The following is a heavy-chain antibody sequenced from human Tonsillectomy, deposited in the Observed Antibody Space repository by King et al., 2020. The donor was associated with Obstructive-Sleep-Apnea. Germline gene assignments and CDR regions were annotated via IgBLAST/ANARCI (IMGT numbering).Heavy chain of an antibody. J-gene: IGHJ4*02. CDR3: ARHTKGNFYPPFDY. CDR2: IHPGDSDI. V-gene: IGHV5-51*01. Sequence: QLVQSGAEVKKPGESLKISCKGSGFSFISYYIAWVRQMPGKGLEWMGVIHPGDSDIRYSPSFEGRVTISADKSITTAYLQWSSLKASATAIYYCARHTKGNFYPPFDYWGQGTQVTVSS. CDR1: GFSFISYY. D-gene: IGHD2-8*01.